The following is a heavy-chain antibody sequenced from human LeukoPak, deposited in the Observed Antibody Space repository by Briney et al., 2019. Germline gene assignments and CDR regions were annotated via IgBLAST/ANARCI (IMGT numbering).Heavy chain of an antibody. Sequence: KPGGSLRLSCAASGFTFSSYEMNWVRQAPGKGLEWVSSISSSSSYIYYADSVKGRFTISRDNAKNSLYPQMNSLRAEDTAVYYCARDDTAMDPLFDYWGQGTLVTVSS. CDR3: ARDDTAMDPLFDY. CDR1: GFTFSSYE. CDR2: ISSSSSYI. V-gene: IGHV3-21*01. J-gene: IGHJ4*02. D-gene: IGHD5-18*01.